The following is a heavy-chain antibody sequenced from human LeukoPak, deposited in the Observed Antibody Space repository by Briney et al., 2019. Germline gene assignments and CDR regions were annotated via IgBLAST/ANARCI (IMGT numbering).Heavy chain of an antibody. CDR1: GFDFSAYA. Sequence: PGGSLRLSCEVSGFDFSAYAMSWVRQAPGKGLEWVSAVRQSGGTTYHADSVTGRFTISRDNSKNTLYLQMNSLRVDDTALYFCARHLPGFGELSSFYGMGVWGQGTTVTVSS. D-gene: IGHD3-10*01. V-gene: IGHV3-23*01. J-gene: IGHJ6*02. CDR2: VRQSGGTT. CDR3: ARHLPGFGELSSFYGMGV.